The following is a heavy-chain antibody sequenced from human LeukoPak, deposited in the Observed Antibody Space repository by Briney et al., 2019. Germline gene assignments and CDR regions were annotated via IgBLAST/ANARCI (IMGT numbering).Heavy chain of an antibody. V-gene: IGHV3-21*01. CDR1: GFTFSSYS. Sequence: GGSLRLSCAASGFTFSSYSMNWVRQAPGKGLEWVSSISSSSSYIYYADSVKGRFTISRGNAKNSLYLQVNSLRAEDTAVYYCARLLATWDYYYMDVWGKGTTVTVSS. CDR3: ARLLATWDYYYMDV. CDR2: ISSSSSYI. J-gene: IGHJ6*03. D-gene: IGHD3-3*02.